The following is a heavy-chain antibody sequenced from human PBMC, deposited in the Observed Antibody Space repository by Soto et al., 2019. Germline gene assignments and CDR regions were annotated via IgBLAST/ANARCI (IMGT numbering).Heavy chain of an antibody. D-gene: IGHD6-13*01. CDR1: GDSVSSNSAA. V-gene: IGHV6-1*01. CDR2: TYYRSKWYN. CDR3: ARDDTYSSSWYGSNDAFDI. Sequence: PSQTLSLTCAISGDSVSSNSAAWNWIRQSPSRGLEWLGRTYYRSKWYNDYAVSVKSRITINPDTSKNQFSLQLNSVTPEDTAVYYCARDDTYSSSWYGSNDAFDIWGQGTMVPVSS. J-gene: IGHJ3*02.